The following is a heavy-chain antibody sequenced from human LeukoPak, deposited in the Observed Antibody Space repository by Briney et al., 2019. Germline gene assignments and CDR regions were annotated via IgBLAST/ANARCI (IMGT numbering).Heavy chain of an antibody. CDR3: ARAIGYCSSTSCSLGYYFDY. D-gene: IGHD2-2*01. CDR1: GGSISSGGYY. Sequence: SETLSLTCTVSGGSISSGGYYWSWIRQHPGKGLEWIGYIYYSGSTYYNPSLKSRVTISVETSKNQFSLKLSSVTAADTAVYYCARAIGYCSSTSCSLGYYFDYWGQGTLVTVSS. CDR2: IYYSGST. V-gene: IGHV4-31*03. J-gene: IGHJ4*02.